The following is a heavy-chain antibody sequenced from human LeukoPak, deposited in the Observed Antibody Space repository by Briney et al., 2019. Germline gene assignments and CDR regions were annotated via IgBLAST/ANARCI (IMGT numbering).Heavy chain of an antibody. CDR2: IYSGGST. CDR3: ARDRYCGGDCYSDY. J-gene: IGHJ4*02. V-gene: IGHV3-53*01. D-gene: IGHD2-21*02. Sequence: GGSLRLSCAASGFTVSSNYMSWVRQAPGKGLEWVSVIYSGGSTYYADSVKGRFTISRDNSKNTLYLQMNSLRAEDTAVYYCARDRYCGGDCYSDYWGQGTLATVSS. CDR1: GFTVSSNY.